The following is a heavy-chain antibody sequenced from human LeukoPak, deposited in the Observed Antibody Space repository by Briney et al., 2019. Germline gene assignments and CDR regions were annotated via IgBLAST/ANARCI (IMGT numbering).Heavy chain of an antibody. J-gene: IGHJ4*02. CDR2: FYYSGST. CDR3: ARKRTGDQGYYFDY. CDR1: GGSVSSGRYY. Sequence: PSETLSLTCTVSGGSVSSGRYYWSWIRQPPGKGLEWIGYFYYSGSTNCNPSLKTRVTISVDTYKNQFSLRLSSVTAADTAVYYCARKRTGDQGYYFDYWGRGTLVTVSS. V-gene: IGHV4-61*01. D-gene: IGHD1-1*01.